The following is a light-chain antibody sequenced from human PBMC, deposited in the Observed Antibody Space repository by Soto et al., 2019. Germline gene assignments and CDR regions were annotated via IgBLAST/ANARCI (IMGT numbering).Light chain of an antibody. CDR1: QSISGW. J-gene: IGKJ2*01. CDR2: KAS. Sequence: DIQMTQSPSTRSASVGDRVTITCQASQSISGWLAWYQQKPGKAPRLLIYKASNLQSGVPSRFSGSGSGTEFTLTINNLQPDDYATYYCQEYNSHSRYTFGQGTRL. V-gene: IGKV1-5*03. CDR3: QEYNSHSRYT.